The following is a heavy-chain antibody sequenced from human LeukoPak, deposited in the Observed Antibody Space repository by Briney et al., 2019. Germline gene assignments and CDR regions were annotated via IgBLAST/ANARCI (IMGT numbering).Heavy chain of an antibody. Sequence: PGGSLRLSCAASGFTFSSYWMDWVRQAPGKGLVWVSRINSDGSSTSYADSVKGRFTISRDNAKNTLYLQMNSLRAEDTAVYYCARGGTNWNEFDYWGQGTLVTVSS. CDR2: INSDGSST. J-gene: IGHJ4*02. D-gene: IGHD1-20*01. CDR1: GFTFSSYW. CDR3: ARGGTNWNEFDY. V-gene: IGHV3-74*01.